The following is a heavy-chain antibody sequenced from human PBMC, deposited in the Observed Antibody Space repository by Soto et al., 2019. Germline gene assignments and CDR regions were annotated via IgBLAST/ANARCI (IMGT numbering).Heavy chain of an antibody. D-gene: IGHD3-3*02. Sequence: EVQLVQSGGDLVQPGGSLRLSCVASGFTFSTYWMTWVRQAPGMGLEWVAGIKEDGSEEVYVDSVKGRFSISRDNAKTSWYLQPNSLRAEVSAVYYSAQAISWHFSYFDYWGQGALVTVSS. CDR3: AQAISWHFSYFDY. V-gene: IGHV3-7*01. CDR2: IKEDGSEE. J-gene: IGHJ4*02. CDR1: GFTFSTYW.